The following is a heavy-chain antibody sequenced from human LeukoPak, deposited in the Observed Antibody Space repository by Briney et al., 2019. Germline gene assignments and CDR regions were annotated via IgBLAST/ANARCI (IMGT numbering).Heavy chain of an antibody. J-gene: IGHJ5*02. D-gene: IGHD2-21*02. CDR2: IIPILGIA. Sequence: ASVKVSCKASGGTFSSYAISWVRQAPGRGLEWMGRIIPILGIANYAQKFQGRVTITADKSTSTAYVELSSLRSEDTAVYYCARVVVTARNWFDPWGQGTLVTVSS. V-gene: IGHV1-69*04. CDR1: GGTFSSYA. CDR3: ARVVVTARNWFDP.